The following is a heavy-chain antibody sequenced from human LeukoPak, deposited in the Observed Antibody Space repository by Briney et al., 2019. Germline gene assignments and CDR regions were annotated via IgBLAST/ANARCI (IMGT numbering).Heavy chain of an antibody. D-gene: IGHD2-2*01. V-gene: IGHV3-30*04. CDR1: GFTFSSYA. Sequence: GRSLRLSCAASGFTFSSYAMHWVRQAPGKGLEWVAVISYDGSNKYYADSVKGRLTISRDNSKNTLYLQMNSLRAEDTAVYYCARTPVPYCSSTSCYADWFDPWGQGTLVTVSS. CDR3: ARTPVPYCSSTSCYADWFDP. CDR2: ISYDGSNK. J-gene: IGHJ5*02.